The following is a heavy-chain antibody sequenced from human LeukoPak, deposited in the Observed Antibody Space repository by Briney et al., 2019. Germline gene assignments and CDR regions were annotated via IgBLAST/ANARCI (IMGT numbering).Heavy chain of an antibody. CDR2: IKQDGSEK. Sequence: GGSLRLSCAASGFTFSSYWMSWVRQAPGKGLEWVANIKQDGSEKYYVDSVKGRFTISRDNAKNSLYLQMNSLRAEDTALYYCARDAVLRNIAAAGYFDYWGQGTLVTVSS. D-gene: IGHD6-13*01. CDR3: ARDAVLRNIAAAGYFDY. J-gene: IGHJ4*02. CDR1: GFTFSSYW. V-gene: IGHV3-7*03.